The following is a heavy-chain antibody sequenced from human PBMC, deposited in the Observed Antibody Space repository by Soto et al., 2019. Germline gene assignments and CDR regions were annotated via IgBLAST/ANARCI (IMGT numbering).Heavy chain of an antibody. CDR1: GGTXTSYT. V-gene: IGHV1-69*06. CDR3: ATPDSSSWYGGYGMDV. CDR2: IIPIFCTA. Sequence: SXKVSCKASGGTXTSYTIRWVRQAPGQGLEWMGGIIPIFCTANYAQKFQGRVTITADKSTSTAYMELSSLRSEETAVYYCATPDSSSWYGGYGMDVWGQGTTGTVSS. J-gene: IGHJ6*02. D-gene: IGHD6-13*01.